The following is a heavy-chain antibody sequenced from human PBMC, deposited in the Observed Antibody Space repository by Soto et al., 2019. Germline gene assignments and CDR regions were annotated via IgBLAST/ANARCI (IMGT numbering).Heavy chain of an antibody. CDR3: ASDWTTVVTRHLYYFDY. J-gene: IGHJ4*02. Sequence: GASVKVSCKASGGTFTSYYMHWLRQAPGQGLEGMGIINPSGGSTSYAQKFQGRVTMTRDTSTSTVYMELSSLRSEDAAVYYCASDWTTVVTRHLYYFDYWGQGTLVTVSS. V-gene: IGHV1-46*01. CDR1: GGTFTSYY. D-gene: IGHD4-17*01. CDR2: INPSGGST.